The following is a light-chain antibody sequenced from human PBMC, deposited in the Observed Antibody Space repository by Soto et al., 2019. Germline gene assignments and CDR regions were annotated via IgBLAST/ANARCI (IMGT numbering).Light chain of an antibody. CDR2: EVS. Sequence: QSALTQPASVSGSPGQSVTISCTGTSSDVGAYKYVSWYQQHPGKAPKLMIYEVSNRPSGVSNHFSGSKSGNTASLTISGLQADDEADYYCNSYAGDIIRFVFGTGTKVTVL. V-gene: IGLV2-14*01. J-gene: IGLJ1*01. CDR1: SSDVGAYKY. CDR3: NSYAGDIIRFV.